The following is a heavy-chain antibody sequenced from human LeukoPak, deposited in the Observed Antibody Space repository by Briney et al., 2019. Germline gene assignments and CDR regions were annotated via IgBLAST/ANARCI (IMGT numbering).Heavy chain of an antibody. Sequence: GESLKISCKGSGYSFTSYWIGWVRQMPGKGLEWMGLIYPGDSDTRYSPSFQGQVTISADKSISTAYLQWSSLKASDTAMYYCARPVRYCTYGVCLMSYMDVWGKGTTVTVSS. CDR2: IYPGDSDT. J-gene: IGHJ6*03. CDR3: ARPVRYCTYGVCLMSYMDV. CDR1: GYSFTSYW. V-gene: IGHV5-51*01. D-gene: IGHD2-8*01.